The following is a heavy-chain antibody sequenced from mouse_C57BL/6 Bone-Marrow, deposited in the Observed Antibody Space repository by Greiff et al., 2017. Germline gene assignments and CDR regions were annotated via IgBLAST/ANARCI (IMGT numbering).Heavy chain of an antibody. CDR3: ARPLYGSSPAWFAY. CDR2: IHPNSGST. V-gene: IGHV1-64*01. Sequence: LQQPGAELVKPGASVKLSCKASGYTFTSYWMHWVKQRPGQGLEWIGMIHPNSGSTNYNEKFKSKATLTVDKSSSTAYMQLSSLTSEDSAVYYCARPLYGSSPAWFAYWGQGTLVTVSA. J-gene: IGHJ3*01. CDR1: GYTFTSYW. D-gene: IGHD1-1*01.